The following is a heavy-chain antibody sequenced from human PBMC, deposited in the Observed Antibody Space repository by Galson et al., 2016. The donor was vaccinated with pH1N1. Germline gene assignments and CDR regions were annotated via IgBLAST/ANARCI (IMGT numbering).Heavy chain of an antibody. CDR1: GFSLSTDGMC. Sequence: PALVKPTQTLALTCTFSGFSLSTDGMCVTWVRQPPGKALEWLAVIDWEDDKHYTSSLKSRLTISKDTSKNQVVLTMTNMDPVDTSTYYFARKRNSQAGSFDYWGQGIPVTVSS. CDR3: ARKRNSQAGSFDY. J-gene: IGHJ4*02. CDR2: IDWEDDK. V-gene: IGHV2-70*19.